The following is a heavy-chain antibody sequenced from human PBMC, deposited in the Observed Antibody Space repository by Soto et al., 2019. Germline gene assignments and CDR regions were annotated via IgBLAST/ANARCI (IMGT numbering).Heavy chain of an antibody. CDR1: GGSISSSSYY. D-gene: IGHD6-13*01. Sequence: QLQLQESGPGLVKPSETLSLTCTVSGGSISSSSYYWGWIRQPPGKGLEWIGSIYYSGSTYYNPSLKSRVTIPVDTSKNQFSLKLSSVTAADTAVYYCARRPQQQLVLGYFDYWGQGTLVTVSS. CDR2: IYYSGST. V-gene: IGHV4-39*01. J-gene: IGHJ4*02. CDR3: ARRPQQQLVLGYFDY.